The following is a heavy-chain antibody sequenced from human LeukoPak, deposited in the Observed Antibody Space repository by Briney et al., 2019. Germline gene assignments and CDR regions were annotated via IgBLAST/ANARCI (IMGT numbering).Heavy chain of an antibody. V-gene: IGHV3-30*18. Sequence: GRSLRLFCAASGFTFSSYSMHWVRQAPGKGLEWVAVISYDGSNKYYADFVKGRFTISRDNSKNTLYLQMNSLRAEDTAVYYCAKDVAARHDYYYGMDVWGQGTTVTVSS. CDR2: ISYDGSNK. CDR1: GFTFSSYS. J-gene: IGHJ6*02. CDR3: AKDVAARHDYYYGMDV. D-gene: IGHD6-6*01.